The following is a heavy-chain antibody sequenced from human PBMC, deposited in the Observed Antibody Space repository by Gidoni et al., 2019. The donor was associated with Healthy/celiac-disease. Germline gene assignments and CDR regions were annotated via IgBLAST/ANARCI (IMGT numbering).Heavy chain of an antibody. V-gene: IGHV4-30-4*01. J-gene: IGHJ4*02. CDR2: IYYSGST. CDR3: ARGIKNCGGDCYSVFHFDY. Sequence: QVQLQESGPGLVKPSQTLSLTCTVSGGSISSGYYYWSWIRQPPGKGLEWIGYIYYSGSTYYNPSLKSRVTISVDTSKNQFSLKLSSVTAADTAVYYCARGIKNCGGDCYSVFHFDYWGQGTLVTVSS. D-gene: IGHD2-21*01. CDR1: GGSISSGYYY.